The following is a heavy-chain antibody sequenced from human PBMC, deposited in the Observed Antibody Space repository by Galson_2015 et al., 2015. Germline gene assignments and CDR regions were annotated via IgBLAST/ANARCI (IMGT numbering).Heavy chain of an antibody. CDR1: GFTFSSHA. Sequence: SLRLSCAASGFTFSSHAMSWVRQAPGKGLEWVSGISGSGGSTYYADSVKGRFTISRDNSKNTLYLQMNSLRAEDTAVYYCAKGSRMGYSYGYGFDYWGQGTLVTVSS. V-gene: IGHV3-23*01. J-gene: IGHJ4*02. CDR3: AKGSRMGYSYGYGFDY. D-gene: IGHD5-18*01. CDR2: ISGSGGST.